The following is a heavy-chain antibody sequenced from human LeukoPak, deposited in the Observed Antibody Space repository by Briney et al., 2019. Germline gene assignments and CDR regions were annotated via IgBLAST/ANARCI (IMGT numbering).Heavy chain of an antibody. CDR3: AKDPSGRIFGVIIGGVYYFDY. D-gene: IGHD3-3*01. V-gene: IGHV3-30*18. Sequence: GGSLRLSCETSAFTFSSYGMHWVRQAPGKGLEWVAVISYDGSNKYYADSVKGRFTISRDNSKNTLYLQMNSLRAEDTAVYYCAKDPSGRIFGVIIGGVYYFDYWGQGTLVTVSS. CDR2: ISYDGSNK. CDR1: AFTFSSYG. J-gene: IGHJ4*02.